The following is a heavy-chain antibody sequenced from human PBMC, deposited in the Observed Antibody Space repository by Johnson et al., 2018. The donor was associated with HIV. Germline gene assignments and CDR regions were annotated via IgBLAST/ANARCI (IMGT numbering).Heavy chain of an antibody. D-gene: IGHD2-21*02. J-gene: IGHJ3*02. CDR1: GFTFIRYW. Sequence: VQLVESGGGLVQPGGSLRLSCAASGFTFIRYWMSWVRQAPGKGLEWVANIKQDGSDEYYVHSVKGRFSISRDNAKSSLYLQMSRLRVEDTAIYYCARDHVMVVTPGDCFDIWDQGTMVTVSS. V-gene: IGHV3-7*05. CDR2: IKQDGSDE. CDR3: ARDHVMVVTPGDCFDI.